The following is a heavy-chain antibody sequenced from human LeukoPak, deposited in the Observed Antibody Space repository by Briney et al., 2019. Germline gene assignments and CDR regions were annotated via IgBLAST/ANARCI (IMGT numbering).Heavy chain of an antibody. CDR1: GFTFSNSA. CDR2: IKSKTDGGTT. CDR3: TTATRGPKTNFDY. Sequence: GGSLRLSCAASGFTFSNSAMTWVRQAPGKGLEWVGRIKSKTDGGTTDYAAPVKGRFTISRDDSKNTLYLQMNSLKTEDTAVYYCTTATRGPKTNFDYWGQGTLVTVSS. J-gene: IGHJ4*02. V-gene: IGHV3-15*01. D-gene: IGHD1/OR15-1a*01.